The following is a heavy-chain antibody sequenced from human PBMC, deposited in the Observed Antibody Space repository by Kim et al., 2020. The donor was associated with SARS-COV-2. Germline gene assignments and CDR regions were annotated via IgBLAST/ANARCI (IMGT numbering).Heavy chain of an antibody. J-gene: IGHJ4*02. CDR3: ASSKSRNFDF. CDR1: GDSISNYY. Sequence: SETLSLTCTVSGDSISNYYWTWIRQPAEKGLGWIGRIDYTGSTNYNPSLRSRVTMSVDTSKNQFSLRLNSVTAADTAVYFCASSKSRNFDFWCEGTLVT. V-gene: IGHV4-4*07. CDR2: IDYTGST. D-gene: IGHD2-2*01.